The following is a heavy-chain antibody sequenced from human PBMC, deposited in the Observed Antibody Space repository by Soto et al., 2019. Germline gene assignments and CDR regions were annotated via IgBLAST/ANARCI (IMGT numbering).Heavy chain of an antibody. D-gene: IGHD3-10*01. J-gene: IGHJ4*02. CDR3: ARDLGEVSAL. V-gene: IGHV3-21*01. Sequence: GALRLSFVDSGFRVSGSTMNWVLQAPGKGLNWVSSISSSSHYIYYADSLKVRFTISRDNAKNSLFLQMNSLRAEDKAVYYCARDLGEVSALWGQGTMVPVSS. CDR1: GFRVSGST. CDR2: ISSSSHYI.